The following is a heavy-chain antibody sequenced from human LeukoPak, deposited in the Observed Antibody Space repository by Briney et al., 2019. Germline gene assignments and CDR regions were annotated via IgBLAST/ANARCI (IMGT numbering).Heavy chain of an antibody. CDR1: GFTFSNCW. Sequence: GGSLRLSCAASGFTFSNCWMHWVRQVPGKGLVWVSRLNTDGSSTSYADSVKGRFTISRDISKNTLYLQMNSLRAEDTAVYYCAKDLKQWLVADYFDYWGQGTLVTVSS. CDR2: LNTDGSST. V-gene: IGHV3-74*01. J-gene: IGHJ4*02. D-gene: IGHD6-19*01. CDR3: AKDLKQWLVADYFDY.